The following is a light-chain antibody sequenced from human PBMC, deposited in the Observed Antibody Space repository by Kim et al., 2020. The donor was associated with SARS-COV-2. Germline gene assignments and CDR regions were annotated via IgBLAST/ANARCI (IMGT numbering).Light chain of an antibody. J-gene: IGLJ2*01. CDR1: SSNNGAGYD. CDR3: QSHALNLRMV. V-gene: IGLV1-40*01. CDR2: GNN. Sequence: GQRVTISGTGSSSNNGAGYDVQWYQQPPRTAPKLLIYGNNNRPSGVPVRFSGSKSGTSGSLAITGLQAEDEADYYCQSHALNLRMVFGGGTQLTVL.